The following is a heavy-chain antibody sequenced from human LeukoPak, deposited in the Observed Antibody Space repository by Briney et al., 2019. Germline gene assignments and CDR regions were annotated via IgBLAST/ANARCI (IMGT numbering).Heavy chain of an antibody. CDR2: INPNSGDT. CDR3: ARDYCSSTSCLFDY. V-gene: IGHV1-2*06. J-gene: IGHJ4*02. D-gene: IGHD2-2*01. CDR1: GYTFTGYH. Sequence: GTSVKVSCKASGYTFTGYHMHWVRQASGQGLEWMGRINPNSGDTNYAQKFQGRVAMTRDTSISTAFMELTRLRSDDTAVYYCARDYCSSTSCLFDYWGQGTPVTVSS.